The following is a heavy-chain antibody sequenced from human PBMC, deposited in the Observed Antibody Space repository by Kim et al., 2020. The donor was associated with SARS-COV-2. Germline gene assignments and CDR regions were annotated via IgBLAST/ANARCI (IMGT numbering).Heavy chain of an antibody. CDR3: ARVAVEMDVVMAYAADI. CDR2: IYSGGDT. J-gene: IGHJ3*02. V-gene: IGHV3-53*01. CDR1: GFTVSRNY. D-gene: IGHD5-12*01. Sequence: GGSLRLSCAASGFTVSRNYMSWVRQVPGKGLECVSVIYSGGDTYYADSVKGRFSISRDNSKNTLYLQLNSLRADDTAVYYCARVAVEMDVVMAYAADIWGQGTMVTVSS.